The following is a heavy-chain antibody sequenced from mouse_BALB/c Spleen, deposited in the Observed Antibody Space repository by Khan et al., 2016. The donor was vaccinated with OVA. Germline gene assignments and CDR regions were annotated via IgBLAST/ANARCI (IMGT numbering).Heavy chain of an antibody. J-gene: IGHJ2*01. CDR2: INYSGNT. CDR1: GYSITSDYA. Sequence: EVQLQESGPGLVKPSQSLSLTCTVTGYSITSDYAWNWIRQFPGNKLEWLGYINYSGNTNYNPSLKSRISVTRDTSKNQFFLQLNSVTTEDTATYYCARVYGGDFDYWGQGTTLTVSS. V-gene: IGHV3-2*02. D-gene: IGHD2-10*02. CDR3: ARVYGGDFDY.